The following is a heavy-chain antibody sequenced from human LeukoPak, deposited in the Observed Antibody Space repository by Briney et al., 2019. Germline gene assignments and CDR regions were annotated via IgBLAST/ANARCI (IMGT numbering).Heavy chain of an antibody. J-gene: IGHJ6*03. CDR3: TRGSIAYYYMDV. CDR1: GFTFSNAW. CDR2: IYYSGST. V-gene: IGHV4-59*01. D-gene: IGHD3-22*01. Sequence: PGGSLRLSCAASGFTFSNAWMSWLRQPPGKGLEWIGNIYYSGSTNYNPSLKSRVTISVDTSKNQFSLKLSSVTAADTAVYYCTRGSIAYYYMDVWGKGTTVTVSS.